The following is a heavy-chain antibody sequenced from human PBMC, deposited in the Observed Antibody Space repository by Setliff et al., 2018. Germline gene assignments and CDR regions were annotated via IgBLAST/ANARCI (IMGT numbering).Heavy chain of an antibody. V-gene: IGHV4-31*03. CDR3: ARNPKDYYNRDWFDP. CDR2: IYYSGST. Sequence: ASETLSLTCTVSGGSISSGGYYWSWIRQHPGKGLEWIGYIYYSGSTYYNPSLKSRVTISVDTSKNQFSLKLSSVTAADTAVYYCARNPKDYYNRDWFDPWGQGTLVTVS. CDR1: GGSISSGGYY. D-gene: IGHD3-10*01. J-gene: IGHJ5*02.